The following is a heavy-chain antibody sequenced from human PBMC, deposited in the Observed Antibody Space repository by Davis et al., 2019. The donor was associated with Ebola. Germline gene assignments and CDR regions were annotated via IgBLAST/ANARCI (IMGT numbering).Heavy chain of an antibody. CDR3: ATDELRSD. CDR1: GYTFTSYA. Sequence: ASVKVSCKASGYTFTSYAMSWVRQAPGQGLEWMGWINTDTGNPTYAQAFMGRFVFSLDTSVTTAYLQISSLKADDTAVYYCATDELRSDWGQGTLVTVSS. CDR2: INTDTGNP. D-gene: IGHD4-23*01. J-gene: IGHJ1*01. V-gene: IGHV7-4-1*02.